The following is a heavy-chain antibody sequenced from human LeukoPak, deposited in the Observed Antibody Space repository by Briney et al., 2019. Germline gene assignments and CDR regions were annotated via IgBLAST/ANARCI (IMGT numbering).Heavy chain of an antibody. Sequence: ASVKVSCKASGYTFTGYYMHWVRQAPGQGLEWMGWINPNSGGTNYAQKFQGRVTMTRDTSISTAYMELSRLRSDDTAVYYCAETMTTHYYYYGMDVWGQGTTVTVSS. J-gene: IGHJ6*02. D-gene: IGHD1-1*01. V-gene: IGHV1-2*02. CDR1: GYTFTGYY. CDR3: AETMTTHYYYYGMDV. CDR2: INPNSGGT.